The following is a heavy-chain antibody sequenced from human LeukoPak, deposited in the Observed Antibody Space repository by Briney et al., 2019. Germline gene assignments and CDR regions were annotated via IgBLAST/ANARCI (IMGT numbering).Heavy chain of an antibody. D-gene: IGHD3-16*02. CDR1: GGSISSYY. V-gene: IGHV4-4*07. CDR3: ARGTRHYVWGSYRSYYFDY. CDR2: IYTSGST. Sequence: SETLSLTCTVAGGSISSYYWSWIRQPAGKGLEWIGRIYTSGSTNYNPSLKSRVTMSVDTSKNQFSLKLSSVTAADTAVYYCARGTRHYVWGSYRSYYFDYWGQGTLVTVSS. J-gene: IGHJ4*02.